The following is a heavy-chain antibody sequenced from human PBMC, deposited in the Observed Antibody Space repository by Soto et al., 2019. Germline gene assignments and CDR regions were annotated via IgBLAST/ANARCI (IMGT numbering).Heavy chain of an antibody. CDR3: ARDSLQWLVV. CDR1: GYTFTSYY. Sequence: QVQLVQSGAEVKKPGASVKVSCKASGYTFTSYYMHWVRQAPGQGLEWMGIINPSGGSTSYAQKCQGRVTMTRDTSTSTVYMELISLRSEDTAVYYCARDSLQWLVVWGQGTTVTVSS. V-gene: IGHV1-46*01. J-gene: IGHJ6*02. D-gene: IGHD6-19*01. CDR2: INPSGGST.